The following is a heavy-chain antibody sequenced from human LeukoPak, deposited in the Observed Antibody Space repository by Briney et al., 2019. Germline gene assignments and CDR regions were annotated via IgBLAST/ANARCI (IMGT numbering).Heavy chain of an antibody. CDR2: ISSGAGTT. D-gene: IGHD6-19*01. Sequence: PGGSLRLPCAASGFTFSSYAMSWVRQVPGKRLEWVSAISSGAGTTGYADSVKGRFTISRVNSKSTIYLQMNSLRAEDTAIYYCAKDLEQSYSGWSTSYDAWGQGTLVTVSS. J-gene: IGHJ5*02. CDR1: GFTFSSYA. CDR3: AKDLEQSYSGWSTSYDA. V-gene: IGHV3-23*01.